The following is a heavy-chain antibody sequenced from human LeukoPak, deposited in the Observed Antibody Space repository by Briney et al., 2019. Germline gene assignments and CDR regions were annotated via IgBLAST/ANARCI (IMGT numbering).Heavy chain of an antibody. CDR2: IKQDGSEK. CDR1: GFTFSSYW. CDR3: AREYCSGGSCYHGY. J-gene: IGHJ4*02. V-gene: IGHV3-7*01. Sequence: GGSLRLSCAASGFTFSSYWMSLVRQAPGKGLEWVANIKQDGSEKYYVDSVKGRFTISRDNAKNSLYLQMNSLRAKDTAVYYCAREYCSGGSCYHGYWGQGTLVTVSS. D-gene: IGHD2-15*01.